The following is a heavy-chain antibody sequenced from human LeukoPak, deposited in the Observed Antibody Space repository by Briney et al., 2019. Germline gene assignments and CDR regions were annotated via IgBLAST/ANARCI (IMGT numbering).Heavy chain of an antibody. V-gene: IGHV1-69*01. Sequence: GGSLRLSCAASGFTFSSYAISWVRQAPGQGLEWMGGIIPIFGTANYAQKFQGRVTITADESTSTAYMELSSLRSEDTAVYYCASQTYYYDSSGYYYGGYWGQGTLVTVSS. J-gene: IGHJ4*02. D-gene: IGHD3-22*01. CDR2: IIPIFGTA. CDR3: ASQTYYYDSSGYYYGGY. CDR1: GFTFSSYA.